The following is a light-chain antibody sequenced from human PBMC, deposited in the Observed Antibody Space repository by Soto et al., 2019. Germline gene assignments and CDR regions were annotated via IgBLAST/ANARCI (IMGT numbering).Light chain of an antibody. Sequence: SYELTQPLSVSVALGQTDRITCGGNNIGSKNVHWYQQKPGQAPVLVIYRDSNRPSGIPERFSGSNSGNTATLTISRAQAGDEADYYWQVWDSSTARVFGGGTKVTVL. CDR3: QVWDSSTARV. J-gene: IGLJ3*02. CDR2: RDS. V-gene: IGLV3-9*01. CDR1: NIGSKN.